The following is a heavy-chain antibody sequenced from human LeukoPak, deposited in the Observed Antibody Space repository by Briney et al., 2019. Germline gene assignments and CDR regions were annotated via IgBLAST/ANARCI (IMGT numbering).Heavy chain of an antibody. CDR2: IYSGGNT. D-gene: IGHD5-24*01. CDR3: ARGDVYNPHDFDY. V-gene: IGHV3-53*01. J-gene: IGHJ4*02. Sequence: ETLSLTCTVSSGSISSGGYYMSWVRQAPGKGLEWVSVIYSGGNTYYADSVKGRFTISRDNSKNTLYLQMNSLRPEDTAVYYCARGDVYNPHDFDYWGQGTLVTVSS. CDR1: SGSISSGGYY.